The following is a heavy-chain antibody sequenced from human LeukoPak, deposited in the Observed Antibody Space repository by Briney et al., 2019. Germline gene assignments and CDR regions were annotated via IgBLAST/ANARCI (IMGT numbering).Heavy chain of an antibody. J-gene: IGHJ4*02. V-gene: IGHV3-23*01. Sequence: GGFLRLSCAASGFTFSSYAMSWVRQAPGKGLEWVSAISGSGGSTYYADSVKGRFTISRDNSKNTLYLQMNSLRAEDTAVYYCAKGNYDILTGLFDYWGQGTLVTVSS. D-gene: IGHD3-9*01. CDR2: ISGSGGST. CDR3: AKGNYDILTGLFDY. CDR1: GFTFSSYA.